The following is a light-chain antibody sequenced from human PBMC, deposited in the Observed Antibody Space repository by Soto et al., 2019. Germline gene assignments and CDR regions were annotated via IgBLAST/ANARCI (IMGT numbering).Light chain of an antibody. CDR3: QQYGSSLT. Sequence: DIVMTQSPLSLPVTPGEPASISCRSSQSLLHSNGYNYLDWYLQKPGQSPQLLIYLGSNRASGVPDRFSGSGSGTDFTLTISRLEPEDFAVYYCQQYGSSLTFGGGTKVDIK. CDR1: QSLLHSNGYNY. CDR2: LGS. J-gene: IGKJ4*01. V-gene: IGKV2-28*01.